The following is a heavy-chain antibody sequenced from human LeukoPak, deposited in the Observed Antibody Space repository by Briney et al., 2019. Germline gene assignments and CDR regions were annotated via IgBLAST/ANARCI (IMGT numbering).Heavy chain of an antibody. Sequence: GESLQISCKGSGYSFTSYWIGWVRQMPGKGLEWMGIIYPGDSDTRYSPSFQGQVTISADKSISTAYLQWSSLKASDTAVYYCARLDIIHYYYYYMDVWGKGTTVTVSS. J-gene: IGHJ6*03. CDR2: IYPGDSDT. CDR3: ARLDIIHYYYYYMDV. V-gene: IGHV5-51*01. CDR1: GYSFTSYW. D-gene: IGHD3-9*01.